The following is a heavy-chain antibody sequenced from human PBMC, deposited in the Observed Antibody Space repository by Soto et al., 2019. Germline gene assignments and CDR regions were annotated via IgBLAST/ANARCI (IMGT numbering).Heavy chain of an antibody. CDR2: INPNSGGT. Sequence: GASVKVSCKASGYTFTGYYMHWVRQAPGQGLEWMGWINPNSGGTNYAQKFQGRVTMTRDTSISTAYMELSRLRSDDTAVYYCARGPHPILRFLEWSPYYFDYWGQGPLVTVSS. CDR1: GYTFTGYY. CDR3: ARGPHPILRFLEWSPYYFDY. V-gene: IGHV1-2*02. J-gene: IGHJ4*02. D-gene: IGHD3-3*01.